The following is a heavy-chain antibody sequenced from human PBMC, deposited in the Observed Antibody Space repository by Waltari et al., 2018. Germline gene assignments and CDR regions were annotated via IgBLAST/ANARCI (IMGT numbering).Heavy chain of an antibody. D-gene: IGHD2-21*02. CDR3: ARDWAVVTATSWGMDV. Sequence: QVQLVESGGGVVQPGGSLRLSCAASGFTFNNYAMHWVRQAPGKGLEWVAVISSDGDYKYYADSVKGRFTISRDNSKNTLYLQMNSLRAEDTAVYYCARDWAVVTATSWGMDVWGQGTTVTVSS. CDR1: GFTFNNYA. V-gene: IGHV3-30*04. J-gene: IGHJ6*02. CDR2: ISSDGDYK.